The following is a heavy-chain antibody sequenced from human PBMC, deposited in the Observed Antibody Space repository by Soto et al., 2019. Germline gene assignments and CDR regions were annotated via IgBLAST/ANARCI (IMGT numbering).Heavy chain of an antibody. CDR3: AKVRSDSSGWDSFDY. V-gene: IGHV3-23*01. CDR2: ISGSGGST. CDR1: GFTFSSYA. J-gene: IGHJ4*02. D-gene: IGHD6-19*01. Sequence: EVQLLESGGGLVQPGGSLRLSCAASGFTFSSYAMSWVRQAPGKGLEWVSVISGSGGSTYYADSVKGRFTISRDNSNNRLYLQRNSLRAEATAVYYCAKVRSDSSGWDSFDYWGQGTLVTVSS.